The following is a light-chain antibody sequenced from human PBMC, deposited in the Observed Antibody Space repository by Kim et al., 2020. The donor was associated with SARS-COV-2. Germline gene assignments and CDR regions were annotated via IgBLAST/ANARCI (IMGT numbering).Light chain of an antibody. CDR1: SGSIASNY. V-gene: IGLV6-57*02. CDR3: QSYDSSNVV. CDR2: EDN. J-gene: IGLJ2*01. Sequence: GKTLTISCTGSSGSIASNYVQWYQQRPGSAPPAVIYEDNQRPSGVPDRFSGSIDSSSNSASLTISGLKTEDEADYYCQSYDSSNVVFGGGTQLTVL.